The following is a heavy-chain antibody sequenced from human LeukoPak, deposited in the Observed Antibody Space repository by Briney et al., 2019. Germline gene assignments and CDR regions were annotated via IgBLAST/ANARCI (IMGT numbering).Heavy chain of an antibody. CDR2: VYYSVST. V-gene: IGHV4-39*01. CDR1: GGSISSCGFY. Sequence: SETLSLTCSVSGGSISSCGFYWSWIRQPPGRGLEWIVSVYYSVSTYYSPSLKGRVTISEDTSKTQFSLKLSSVAAAATAVYFCARHPQNPSFDPWGQGTLVTVSS. CDR3: ARHPQNPSFDP. J-gene: IGHJ5*02.